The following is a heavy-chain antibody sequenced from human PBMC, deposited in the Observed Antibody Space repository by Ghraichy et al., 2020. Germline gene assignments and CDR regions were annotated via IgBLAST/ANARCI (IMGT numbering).Heavy chain of an antibody. V-gene: IGHV4-34*01. J-gene: IGHJ4*02. CDR1: GGSFSGYY. D-gene: IGHD1-7*01. CDR2: INHSGST. Sequence: SQTLSLTCAVYGGSFSGYYWSWIRQPPGKGLEWIGEINHSGSTNYNPSLKSRVTISVDTSKNQFSLKLSSVTAADTAVYYCARVMYNWNYDNYFDYWGQGTLVTVSS. CDR3: ARVMYNWNYDNYFDY.